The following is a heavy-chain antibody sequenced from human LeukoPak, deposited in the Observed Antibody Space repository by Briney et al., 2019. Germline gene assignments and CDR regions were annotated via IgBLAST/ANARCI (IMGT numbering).Heavy chain of an antibody. CDR1: GFTFSSYA. J-gene: IGHJ4*02. CDR2: ISYDGSNK. D-gene: IGHD1-26*01. CDR3: ARDKRPYRYSGSHDY. Sequence: PGGSLRLSCAASGFTFSSYATHWVRQAPGKGLEWVAVISYDGSNKYYADSVKGRFTISRDNSKNTLYLQMNSLRAEDTAVYYCARDKRPYRYSGSHDYWGQGTLVTVSS. V-gene: IGHV3-30-3*01.